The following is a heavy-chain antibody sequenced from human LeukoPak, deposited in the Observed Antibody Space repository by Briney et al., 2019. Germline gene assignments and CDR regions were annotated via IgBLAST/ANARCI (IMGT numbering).Heavy chain of an antibody. CDR2: IYYSGST. CDR1: GGSISSSDYY. D-gene: IGHD2-21*02. CDR3: ARYDLYFDY. V-gene: IGHV4-39*01. Sequence: SETLSLTCTVSGGSISSSDYYWGWIRQPPGKRLEWIVSIYYSGSTYYNPSLKSRVTISVDTSKNQFSLKLSSVTAADTAVYYCARYDLYFDYWGQGTLVTVSS. J-gene: IGHJ4*02.